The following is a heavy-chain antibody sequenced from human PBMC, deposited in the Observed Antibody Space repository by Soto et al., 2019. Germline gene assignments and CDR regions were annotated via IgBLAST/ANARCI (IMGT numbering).Heavy chain of an antibody. Sequence: QTPGKGLEWIGYIYYSGSTYYNPSLKSRVTISVDTSKNQFSLKLSSVTAAVTGVYDCARGKTVAVLGYWGQGSLVTGFS. J-gene: IGHJ4*02. CDR2: IYYSGST. CDR3: ARGKTVAVLGY. V-gene: IGHV4-30-4*01. D-gene: IGHD3-16*01.